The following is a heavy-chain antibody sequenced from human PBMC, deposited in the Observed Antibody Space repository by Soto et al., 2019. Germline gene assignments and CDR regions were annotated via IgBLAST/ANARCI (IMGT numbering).Heavy chain of an antibody. CDR1: GGSISSYY. J-gene: IGHJ4*02. D-gene: IGHD4-17*01. Sequence: SETLSLTCTVSGGSISSYYWSWIRQPPGKGLEWIGYVYYSGSTNYNPSLKSRVTISVDTSKNQFSLKLSSVTAADTAVYYCARSAYGDYLFDYWGQGTLVTVSS. CDR2: VYYSGST. V-gene: IGHV4-59*01. CDR3: ARSAYGDYLFDY.